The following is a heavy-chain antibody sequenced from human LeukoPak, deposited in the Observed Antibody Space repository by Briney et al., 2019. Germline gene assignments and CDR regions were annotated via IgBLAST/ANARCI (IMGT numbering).Heavy chain of an antibody. CDR2: INHSGST. D-gene: IGHD6-13*01. Sequence: SETLSLTCAVYGGSFSGYYWSWIRQPPGKGLEWIGEINHSGSTNYNSSLKSRVTISVDTSKNQFSLKLSCVTAADTAVYYCARRTGYSTSRLDYWGQGTLVTVSS. CDR1: GGSFSGYY. J-gene: IGHJ4*02. CDR3: ARRTGYSTSRLDY. V-gene: IGHV4-34*01.